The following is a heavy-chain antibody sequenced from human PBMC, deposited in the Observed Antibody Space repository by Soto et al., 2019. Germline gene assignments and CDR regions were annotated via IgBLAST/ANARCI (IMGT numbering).Heavy chain of an antibody. CDR2: INHSGST. J-gene: IGHJ1*01. D-gene: IGHD2-2*01. V-gene: IGHV4-34*01. Sequence: SETLSLTCAVYGGSFSGYYCSWIRQPPEKGLEWIGEINHSGSTNYNPSLKSRVTISVDTSKNQFSLKLSSVTAADTAVYYCARAGPHYIVVVPAARTFQHWGQGTLVTVSS. CDR3: ARAGPHYIVVVPAARTFQH. CDR1: GGSFSGYY.